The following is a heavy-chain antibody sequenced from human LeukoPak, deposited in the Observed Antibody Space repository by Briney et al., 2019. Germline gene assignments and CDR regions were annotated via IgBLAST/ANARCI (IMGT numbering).Heavy chain of an antibody. D-gene: IGHD6-13*01. CDR1: GDSVSSNSAT. CDR2: TYYRSKWYN. V-gene: IGHV6-1*01. Sequence: SQTLSLTCAISGDSVSSNSATWTWIRQSPSRGLEWLGRTYYRSKWYNDYAASMKSRITTNPDTSKNQFSLQLNSVTPEDAAVYYCARGSSSNSWYFDYWGQGTLVTVSS. J-gene: IGHJ4*02. CDR3: ARGSSSNSWYFDY.